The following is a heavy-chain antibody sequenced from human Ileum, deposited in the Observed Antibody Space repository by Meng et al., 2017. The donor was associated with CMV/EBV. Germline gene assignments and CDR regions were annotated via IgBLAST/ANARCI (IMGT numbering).Heavy chain of an antibody. CDR3: ARVGPYSNSLSFYYGLDV. CDR2: ISGSGRVT. Sequence: GGSLRLSCEVSGFLFSSYEMTWGRQAPGKGLEWISYISGSGRVTDYADSVKGRFTVSRDNAKKTLYLEMNSLRAEDTAVYYCARVGPYSNSLSFYYGLDVWGQGTTVTVSS. D-gene: IGHD4-11*01. V-gene: IGHV3-48*03. J-gene: IGHJ6*02. CDR1: GFLFSSYE.